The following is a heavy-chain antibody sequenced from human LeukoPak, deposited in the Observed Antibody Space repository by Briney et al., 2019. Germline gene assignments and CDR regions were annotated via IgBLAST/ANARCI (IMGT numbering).Heavy chain of an antibody. CDR3: AKGGGYTNHDAFDI. J-gene: IGHJ3*02. CDR2: ISWNSGSI. Sequence: GGSLRLSCAASGFTFDDYAMHWVRQAPGKGLEWVSGISWNSGSIGYADPVKGRFTISRDNAKNSLYLQMNSLRAEDMALYYCAKGGGYTNHDAFDIWGQGTMVTVSS. V-gene: IGHV3-9*03. D-gene: IGHD5-12*01. CDR1: GFTFDDYA.